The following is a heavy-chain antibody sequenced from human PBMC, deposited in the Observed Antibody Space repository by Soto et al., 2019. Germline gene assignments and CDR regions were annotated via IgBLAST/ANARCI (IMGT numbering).Heavy chain of an antibody. Sequence: EVQLVESGGGLVQPGGSLRLSCAASGFTFSSYWMSWVRQAPGKGLEWVANIKQDGSEKYYVDSVKGRFTISRDNAKNSLCLQMNSLRAEDTAVYYCAREYCSGGSCYSGAFDIWGQGTMVTVSS. D-gene: IGHD2-15*01. J-gene: IGHJ3*02. CDR1: GFTFSSYW. CDR3: AREYCSGGSCYSGAFDI. CDR2: IKQDGSEK. V-gene: IGHV3-7*01.